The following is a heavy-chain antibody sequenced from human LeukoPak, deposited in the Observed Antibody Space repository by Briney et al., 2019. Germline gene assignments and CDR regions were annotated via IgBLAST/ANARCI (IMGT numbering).Heavy chain of an antibody. CDR1: GFTLSSYA. Sequence: GGALRLSCAASGFTLSSYAMHWVRQAPGKRLEWVAVISYDGSNNYYADSVKGRFTISRVNVKNLLYLQMNSLGAEDTAVYYCAREASPSTFGGVGAFDIWGQGTMVTVSS. CDR3: AREASPSTFGGVGAFDI. CDR2: ISYDGSNN. V-gene: IGHV3-30*04. J-gene: IGHJ3*02. D-gene: IGHD3-16*01.